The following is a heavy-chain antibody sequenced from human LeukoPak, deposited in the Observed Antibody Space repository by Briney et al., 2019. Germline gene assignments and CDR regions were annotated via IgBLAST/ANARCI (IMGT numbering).Heavy chain of an antibody. D-gene: IGHD1-26*01. V-gene: IGHV3-30*09. CDR2: ILYDGSNG. J-gene: IGHJ4*02. Sequence: GRSLRLSCATSGFTFSSYAMHWVRQAPGKGLEWVAVILYDGSNGYYADSVKGRFAISRDNSQNALHLQMNSLRAEDTAVYYCARAQHRGWGFDYWGQGTLVTVSS. CDR1: GFTFSSYA. CDR3: ARAQHRGWGFDY.